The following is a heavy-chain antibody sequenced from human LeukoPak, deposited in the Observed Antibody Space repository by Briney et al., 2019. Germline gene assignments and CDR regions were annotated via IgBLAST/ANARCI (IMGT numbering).Heavy chain of an antibody. D-gene: IGHD2-15*01. CDR1: GFTFDDYG. Sequence: PGGSLRLSCAASGFTFDDYGMSWVRQAPGKGLEWVSGINWNGGSTDYTHSVKGRFTISRDNAKNSLYLQMNSLRAEDTALYYCARVSSDCSGGGCYSERDYWGQGILVTVSS. V-gene: IGHV3-20*04. J-gene: IGHJ4*02. CDR3: ARVSSDCSGGGCYSERDY. CDR2: INWNGGST.